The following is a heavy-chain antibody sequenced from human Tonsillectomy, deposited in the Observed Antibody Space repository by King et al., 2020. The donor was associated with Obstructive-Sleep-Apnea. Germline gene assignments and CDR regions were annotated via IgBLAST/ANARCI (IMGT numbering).Heavy chain of an antibody. D-gene: IGHD3-16*01. CDR3: AKDALWGEYYFDY. CDR2: ISYDGSNK. V-gene: IGHV3-30*18. J-gene: IGHJ4*02. Sequence: QVQLVESGGGVVQPGRSLRLSCAASGFTFSSYGMHWVRQAPGKGLEWVAVISYDGSNKYYADSVKGRFTISRDNSKNTLYLQMNSLRAEDTAVYYCAKDALWGEYYFDYWDQGTLVTVSS. CDR1: GFTFSSYG.